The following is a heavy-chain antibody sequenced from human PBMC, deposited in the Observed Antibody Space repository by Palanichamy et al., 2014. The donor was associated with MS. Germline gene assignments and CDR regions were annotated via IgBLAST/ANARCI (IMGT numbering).Heavy chain of an antibody. CDR2: IDPSDSYS. CDR1: GYRFTSYW. V-gene: IGHV5-10-1*01. Sequence: AEVKRPGESLRISCKGSGYRFTSYWISWVRQMPGKGLEWMGRIDPSDSYSNYNPSFQGHVTISADKSISTAYLQWSSLKASDSAMYYCARLKGYCSRSSCYDKLDYYYGMDVWGQGTTVTVSS. J-gene: IGHJ6*02. D-gene: IGHD2-2*01. CDR3: ARLKGYCSRSSCYDKLDYYYGMDV.